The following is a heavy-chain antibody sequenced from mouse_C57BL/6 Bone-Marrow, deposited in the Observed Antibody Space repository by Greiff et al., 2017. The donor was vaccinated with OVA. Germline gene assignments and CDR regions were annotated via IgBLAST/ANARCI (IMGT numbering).Heavy chain of an antibody. V-gene: IGHV5-9*01. J-gene: IGHJ2*01. CDR1: GFTFSSYT. Sequence: EVKVVESGGGLVKPGGSLKLSCAASGFTFSSYTMSWVRQTPEKRLEWVATISGGGGNTYYPDSVKGRFTISRDNAKNTLYLQMSSLRSEDTALYYCARRDGYDAWFDYWGQGTTLTVSS. CDR3: ARRDGYDAWFDY. CDR2: ISGGGGNT. D-gene: IGHD2-2*01.